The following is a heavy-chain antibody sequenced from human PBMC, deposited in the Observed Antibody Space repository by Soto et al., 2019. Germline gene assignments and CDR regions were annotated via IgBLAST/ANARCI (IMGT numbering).Heavy chain of an antibody. CDR1: GYTFTSYD. V-gene: IGHV1-8*01. CDR3: ARDHGSSELVYYYYGMDV. CDR2: MNPNSGNT. Sequence: GASVKVSCKASGYTFTSYDINWVRQATGQGLEWMGWMNPNSGNTGYAQKFQGRVTMTRNTSISTAYMELSSLRSEDTAVYYCARDHGSSELVYYYYGMDVWGQGTTVTVSS. D-gene: IGHD1-26*01. J-gene: IGHJ6*02.